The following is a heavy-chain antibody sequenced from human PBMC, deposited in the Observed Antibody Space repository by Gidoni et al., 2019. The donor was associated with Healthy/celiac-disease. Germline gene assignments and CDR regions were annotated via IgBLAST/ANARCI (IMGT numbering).Heavy chain of an antibody. CDR1: GFTFSSYG. D-gene: IGHD1-26*01. CDR3: AKGLRGLPGSYVYFDY. J-gene: IGHJ4*02. V-gene: IGHV3-30*18. CDR2: ISYDGSNK. Sequence: QVQLVESGGGVVQPGRSLRLSCAAAGFTFSSYGMHWVRQAPGKGLEWVAVISYDGSNKYYADSVKGRFTISRDNSKNTLYLQMNSLRAEDTAVYYCAKGLRGLPGSYVYFDYWGQGTLVTVSS.